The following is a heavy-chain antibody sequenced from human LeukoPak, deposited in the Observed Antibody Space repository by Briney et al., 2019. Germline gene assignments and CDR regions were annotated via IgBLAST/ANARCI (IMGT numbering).Heavy chain of an antibody. J-gene: IGHJ4*02. D-gene: IGHD3-16*02. Sequence: GGSLRLSCAASGFTFSSYWMSWVRQAPGKGLEWVANIKQDGSEKYYVDSVKGRFTISRDNAKNSLYLQMNSLRAEDTAVYYGARDVVKVDYVWGSYRLAYFDYWGQGTLVTVSS. CDR3: ARDVVKVDYVWGSYRLAYFDY. CDR2: IKQDGSEK. CDR1: GFTFSSYW. V-gene: IGHV3-7*01.